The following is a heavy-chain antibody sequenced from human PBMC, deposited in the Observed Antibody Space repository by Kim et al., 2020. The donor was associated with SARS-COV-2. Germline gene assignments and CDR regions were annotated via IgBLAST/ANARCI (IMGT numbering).Heavy chain of an antibody. D-gene: IGHD2-21*02. Sequence: ASLKGRHTISSNESKRLAYLQLNSLKTEDTAVYYCTRDRVVTAIPYYFDYWGQGTLVTVSS. V-gene: IGHV3-49*02. J-gene: IGHJ4*02. CDR3: TRDRVVTAIPYYFDY.